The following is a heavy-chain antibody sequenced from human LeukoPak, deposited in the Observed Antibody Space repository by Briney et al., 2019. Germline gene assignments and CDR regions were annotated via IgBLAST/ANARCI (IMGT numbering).Heavy chain of an antibody. D-gene: IGHD4-11*01. J-gene: IGHJ4*02. CDR1: GYTFTGYY. CDR3: ARDAIVRDYSNSDY. CDR2: INPNSGGT. V-gene: IGHV1-2*02. Sequence: ASVTVSCKASGYTFTGYYIHWVRHAPGQGLEWMGWINPNSGGTNYAQKFQGRVTMTRDTSISTAYMELSRLTSDDTAVYYCARDAIVRDYSNSDYWGQGTLVTVSS.